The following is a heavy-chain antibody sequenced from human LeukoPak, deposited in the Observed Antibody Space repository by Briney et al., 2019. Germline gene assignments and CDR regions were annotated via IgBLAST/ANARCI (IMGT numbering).Heavy chain of an antibody. D-gene: IGHD1-26*01. CDR2: IRYDGSNK. CDR1: GFTFSSYG. J-gene: IGHJ6*02. V-gene: IGHV3-30*02. Sequence: PGGSLRLSCAASGFTFSSYGMHWVRQAPGKGLEWVAFIRYDGSNKYYVDSVKGRFTISRDNSKNTLYLQMNSLRAEDTAVYYCAKGGTGYYYGMDVWGQGTTVTVSS. CDR3: AKGGTGYYYGMDV.